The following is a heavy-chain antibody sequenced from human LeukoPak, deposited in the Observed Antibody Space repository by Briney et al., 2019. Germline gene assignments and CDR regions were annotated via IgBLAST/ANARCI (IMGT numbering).Heavy chain of an antibody. V-gene: IGHV3-11*01. J-gene: IGHJ4*02. CDR1: GFTFSDYY. CDR2: ISSSGSTI. D-gene: IGHD6-13*01. CDR3: AQPPSSWNFDD. Sequence: GGSLRLSCAASGFTFSDYYMSWIRQAPGKGLEWVSYISSSGSTIYYADSVKGRFTISRDNAKNSLYLQMNSLRAEDTAVYYCAQPPSSWNFDDWGQGTLGTVSS.